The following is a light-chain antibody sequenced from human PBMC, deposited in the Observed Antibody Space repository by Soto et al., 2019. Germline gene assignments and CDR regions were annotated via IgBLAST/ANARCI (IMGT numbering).Light chain of an antibody. CDR1: SSDVGGYDY. J-gene: IGLJ1*01. CDR2: EVT. V-gene: IGLV2-8*01. CDR3: SSYAGSKNFL. Sequence: QSALAQPPSASGSPGQSVTISCTGTSSDVGGYDYVYWYQQHPGKAPKLMIYEVTKRPSGVPDRFSGSKSGNTASLTVSGLQAEDEADYYCSSYAGSKNFLCGTGTRSPP.